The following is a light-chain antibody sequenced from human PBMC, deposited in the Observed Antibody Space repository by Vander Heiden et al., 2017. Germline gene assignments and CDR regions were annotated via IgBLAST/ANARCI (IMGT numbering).Light chain of an antibody. Sequence: DILMTQSPATPSVSPGASTTLYCTASQAVSNNLAWYQQKPGQAPRLLIFGASTRATGLPARFSGSGSGTEFTLVISSLQSEDLAVYFCQQYDKWPPTFGGGTKLEIK. CDR1: QAVSNN. V-gene: IGKV3-15*01. J-gene: IGKJ4*01. CDR3: QQYDKWPPT. CDR2: GAS.